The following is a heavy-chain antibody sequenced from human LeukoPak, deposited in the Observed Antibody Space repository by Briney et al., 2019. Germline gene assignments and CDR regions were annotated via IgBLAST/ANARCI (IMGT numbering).Heavy chain of an antibody. CDR2: ISFNSRYI. V-gene: IGHV3-21*01. J-gene: IGHJ1*01. CDR3: ARDFVTHKVYCGGDCYSGEYFQH. Sequence: GGSLRLSCAASGFTFSDYSMNWVRQAPGKGLEWVSSISFNSRYIYCADSVKGRFTISRDNAKNSLYLQMNSLRAEDTAVYYCARDFVTHKVYCGGDCYSGEYFQHWGQGTLVTVSS. CDR1: GFTFSDYS. D-gene: IGHD2-21*01.